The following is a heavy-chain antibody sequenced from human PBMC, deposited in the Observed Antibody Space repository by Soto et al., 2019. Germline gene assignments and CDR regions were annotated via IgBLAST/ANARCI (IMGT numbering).Heavy chain of an antibody. D-gene: IGHD1-1*01. CDR3: ARSLPTGTTINYYGMDV. CDR1: GGTFSSYT. Sequence: QVQLVQSGAEVKKPGSSVKVSCKASGGTFSSYTISWVRQAPGQGLEWMGRIIPILGIANYAQKFQGRVTITADKSTSTAYMELRSLSSEDTAVYYCARSLPTGTTINYYGMDVWGQGTTVTVSS. J-gene: IGHJ6*02. V-gene: IGHV1-69*02. CDR2: IIPILGIA.